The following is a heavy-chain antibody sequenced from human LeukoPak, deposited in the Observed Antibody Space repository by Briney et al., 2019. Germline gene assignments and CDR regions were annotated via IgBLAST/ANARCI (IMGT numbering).Heavy chain of an antibody. CDR3: AKQYDFWSGPDH. CDR1: GFTFSTYG. CDR2: IWHDGSKK. Sequence: GGSLRLSCAASGFTFSTYGMHWVRQAPGKGLEWVAVIWHDGSKKYYADSVKGRFTISRDNSKNTLYLQMNSLRVDDTAAYYCAKQYDFWSGPDHWGQGTLVTVSS. J-gene: IGHJ4*02. D-gene: IGHD3-3*01. V-gene: IGHV3-33*06.